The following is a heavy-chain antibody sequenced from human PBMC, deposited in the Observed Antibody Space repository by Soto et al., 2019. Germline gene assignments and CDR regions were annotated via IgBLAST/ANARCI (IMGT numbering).Heavy chain of an antibody. V-gene: IGHV3-53*01. CDR3: ARGPFLGYCSGGSCPSDAFDI. Sequence: EVQLVESGGGLIQPGGSLRLSCAASGFTVSSNYMSWVRQAPGKGLEWVSVIYSGGNTYYADSVKGRFTISRDNSKNTLYLQMNSLRAEDTAVYYCARGPFLGYCSGGSCPSDAFDIWGQGTMVTVSS. D-gene: IGHD2-15*01. J-gene: IGHJ3*02. CDR2: IYSGGNT. CDR1: GFTVSSNY.